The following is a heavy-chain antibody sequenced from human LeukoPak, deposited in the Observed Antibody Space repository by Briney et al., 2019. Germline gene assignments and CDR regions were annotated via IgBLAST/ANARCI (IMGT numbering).Heavy chain of an antibody. Sequence: SETLSLTCTVSGGSISSSSYYWGWIRQPPGKGLEWIGSIYYSGSGYYNPSLKSRVTLSVDTSKNQCSLKLSSVTAADTAVYYCATIAAAGTEYFDYWGQGTLVTVSS. D-gene: IGHD6-13*01. CDR2: IYYSGSG. CDR1: GGSISSSSYY. V-gene: IGHV4-39*01. J-gene: IGHJ4*02. CDR3: ATIAAAGTEYFDY.